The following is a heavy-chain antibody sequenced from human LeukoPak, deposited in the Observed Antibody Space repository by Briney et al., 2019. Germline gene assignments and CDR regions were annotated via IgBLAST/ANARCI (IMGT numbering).Heavy chain of an antibody. CDR3: AREGVTTVTTFDY. D-gene: IGHD4-17*01. Sequence: GGSLRLSCVASGFIFSSHAMYWVRQAPGKGLEYVSTISSNGGSTYYANSVKGRFTISRDNSKNALYLQMGSLRLEDMAVYYCAREGVTTVTTFDYWGQGTLVTVSS. CDR1: GFIFSSHA. J-gene: IGHJ4*02. V-gene: IGHV3-64*01. CDR2: ISSNGGST.